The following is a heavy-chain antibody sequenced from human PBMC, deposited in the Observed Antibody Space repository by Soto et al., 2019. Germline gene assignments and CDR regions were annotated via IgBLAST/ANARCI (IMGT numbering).Heavy chain of an antibody. CDR3: ARFRPPTIFGVVISPFDP. V-gene: IGHV1-69*01. D-gene: IGHD3-3*01. CDR2: IIPIFGTA. Sequence: QVQLVQSGAEVKKPGSSVTVSCKASGGTFSSYAISWVRQAPGQGLEWMGGIIPIFGTANYAQKFQGRVTITADESTRTAYMELSSLRSEDTAVYYCARFRPPTIFGVVISPFDPWGQGTLVTVSS. J-gene: IGHJ5*02. CDR1: GGTFSSYA.